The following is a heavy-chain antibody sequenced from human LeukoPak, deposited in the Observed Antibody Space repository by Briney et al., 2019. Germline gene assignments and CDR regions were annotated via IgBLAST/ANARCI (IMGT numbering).Heavy chain of an antibody. CDR1: GYTFTSYY. D-gene: IGHD3-22*01. J-gene: IGHJ4*02. CDR2: INPSGGST. Sequence: ASVKVSCKASGYTFTSYYMHWMRQAPGQGLEWMGIINPSGGSTSYAQKFQGRVTMTRDTSTSTVYMELSSLRSEDTAVYYCARGPSGNYYDSSGYLDYWGQGTLVTVSS. V-gene: IGHV1-46*03. CDR3: ARGPSGNYYDSSGYLDY.